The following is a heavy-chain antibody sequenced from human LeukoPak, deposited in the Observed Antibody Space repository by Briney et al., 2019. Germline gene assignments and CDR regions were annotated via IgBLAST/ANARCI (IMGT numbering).Heavy chain of an antibody. CDR1: GYTFTGYY. J-gene: IGHJ4*02. CDR3: AREELDTALVEFDY. V-gene: IGHV1-2*02. CDR2: INPNSGGT. Sequence: ASVKVSCKASGYTFTGYYMHWVRQAPGQGLEWMGWINPNSGGTNYAQKFQGRVTMTRDTSISTAYMELSRLRSDDTAVYYCAREELDTALVEFDYWGQGTLVTVSS. D-gene: IGHD5-18*01.